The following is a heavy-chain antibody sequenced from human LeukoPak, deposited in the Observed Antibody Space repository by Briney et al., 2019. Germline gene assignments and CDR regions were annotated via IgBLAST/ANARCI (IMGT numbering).Heavy chain of an antibody. CDR2: INHSRST. D-gene: IGHD3-10*01. J-gene: IGHJ5*02. Sequence: PSETLSLTCAVYGGSFSGYYWSWIRQPPGKGLEWIGEINHSRSTNYNPSLKSRVTISVDTSKNQFSLKLSSVTAADTAVYYCGRAKLLWFGESNNWFDPWGQGTLVTVSS. V-gene: IGHV4-34*01. CDR3: GRAKLLWFGESNNWFDP. CDR1: GGSFSGYY.